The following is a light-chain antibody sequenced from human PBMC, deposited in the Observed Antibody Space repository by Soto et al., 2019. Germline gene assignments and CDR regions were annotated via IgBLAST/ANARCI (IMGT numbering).Light chain of an antibody. CDR3: YSYAGNSVLI. CDR2: DIT. J-gene: IGLJ2*01. CDR1: RSDVGAYNY. V-gene: IGLV2-11*01. Sequence: QSALTQPRSVSGSPGQSVTISCTGTRSDVGAYNYVSWYQQNPGKAPKVMIYDITKRPSGVPDRFSGSKSGNTASLTISGLQAEDEGDYYCYSYAGNSVLIFGGGTKVTAL.